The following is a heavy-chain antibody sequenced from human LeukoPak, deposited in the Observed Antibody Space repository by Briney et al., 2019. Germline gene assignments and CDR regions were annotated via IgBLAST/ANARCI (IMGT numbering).Heavy chain of an antibody. D-gene: IGHD3-16*01. CDR3: ARDTKTTTMAGGNDY. Sequence: ASVKVSCKASGYTFTSYYMHWVRQAPGQGLEWMGIINPSGGSTSYAQKFQGRVTMTRDTSTSTVYMELSSLRSEDTAVYYCARDTKTTTMAGGNDYWGQGTLVTVSS. J-gene: IGHJ4*02. CDR2: INPSGGST. CDR1: GYTFTSYY. V-gene: IGHV1-46*01.